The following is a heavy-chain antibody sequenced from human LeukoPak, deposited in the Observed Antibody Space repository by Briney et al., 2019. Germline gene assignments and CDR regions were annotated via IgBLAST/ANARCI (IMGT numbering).Heavy chain of an antibody. CDR3: AKGSYYDSSGSFYFDY. CDR2: ISGSGDNT. V-gene: IGHV3-23*01. D-gene: IGHD3-22*01. CDR1: GFTFSSYA. J-gene: IGHJ4*02. Sequence: GGSLRLSCAASGFTFSSYAMIWVRQAPGRGLEWVSGISGSGDNTYYADSVKGRFTISRDNSKNTLYVQVNSLGTEDTAAYYCAKGSYYDSSGSFYFDYWGQGTLVTVSS.